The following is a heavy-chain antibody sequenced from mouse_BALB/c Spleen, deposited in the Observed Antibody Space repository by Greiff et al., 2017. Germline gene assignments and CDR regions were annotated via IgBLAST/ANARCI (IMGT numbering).Heavy chain of an antibody. V-gene: IGHV2-9*02. CDR3: ARGSFAY. CDR2: IWAGGST. J-gene: IGHJ3*01. Sequence: VKVVESGPGLVAPSQSLSITCTVSGFSLTSYGVHWVRQPPGKGLEWLGVIWAGGSTNYTSALMSRLSISKDNSKSQVFLKMNSLQTDDTAMYYCARGSFAYWGQGTLVTVSA. CDR1: GFSLTSYG.